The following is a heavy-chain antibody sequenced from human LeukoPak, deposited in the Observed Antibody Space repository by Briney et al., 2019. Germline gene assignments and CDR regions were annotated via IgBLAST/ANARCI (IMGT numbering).Heavy chain of an antibody. Sequence: ASVKVSCKASGYTFTSYGISWVRQAPGQGLEWMGWICAYNGNTNYAQKLQGRVTMTTDTSTSTAYMELRSLRSDDTAVYYCARERLIITIFGVAPRYGMDVWGQGTTVTVSS. CDR3: ARERLIITIFGVAPRYGMDV. CDR1: GYTFTSYG. D-gene: IGHD3-3*01. V-gene: IGHV1-18*01. CDR2: ICAYNGNT. J-gene: IGHJ6*02.